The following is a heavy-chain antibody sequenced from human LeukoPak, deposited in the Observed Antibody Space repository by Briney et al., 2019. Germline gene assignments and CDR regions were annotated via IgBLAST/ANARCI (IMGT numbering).Heavy chain of an antibody. J-gene: IGHJ5*02. V-gene: IGHV3-33*06. CDR1: GFTFSSYG. D-gene: IGHD1-26*01. CDR2: IWYDGSNK. CDR3: AKSSSWDVNWFDP. Sequence: PGGSLRLSCAASGFTFSSYGMHWVRQAPGKGREWVAVIWYDGSNKYYADSVKGRFTISRDNSKNTLYLETNSLRAEDTAVYYCAKSSSWDVNWFDPWGQGTLVTVSS.